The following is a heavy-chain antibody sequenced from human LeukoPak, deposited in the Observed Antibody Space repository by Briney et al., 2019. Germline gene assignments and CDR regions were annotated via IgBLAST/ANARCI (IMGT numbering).Heavy chain of an antibody. CDR1: GYTFTCYY. V-gene: IGHV1-46*01. J-gene: IGHJ6*02. D-gene: IGHD1-26*01. CDR3: ARDESGSYYYYYGMDV. CDR2: INPSGGST. Sequence: ASVKVSCKASGYTFTCYYMHWVRQAPGQGLEWMGIINPSGGSTSYAQKFQGRVTMTRDTSTSTVYMELSSLRSEDTAVYYCARDESGSYYYYYGMDVWGQGATVTVSS.